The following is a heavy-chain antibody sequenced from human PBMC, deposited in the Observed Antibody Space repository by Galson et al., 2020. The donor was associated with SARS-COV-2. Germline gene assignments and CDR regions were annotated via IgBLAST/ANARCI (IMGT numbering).Heavy chain of an antibody. CDR1: ELTFNTYS. J-gene: IGHJ4*02. CDR2: IGLDEKT. V-gene: IGHV3-23*01. Sequence: GGSLRLSCVVSELTFNTYSIGWVRQSPRKDLEWVSLIGLDEKTFYADSVRGRFSISRDKSRNAVFLQMNGLRDEDTALYYCATKGFCRGQICHRQFDYWSQGTQVTVSS. D-gene: IGHD2-15*01. CDR3: ATKGFCRGQICHRQFDY.